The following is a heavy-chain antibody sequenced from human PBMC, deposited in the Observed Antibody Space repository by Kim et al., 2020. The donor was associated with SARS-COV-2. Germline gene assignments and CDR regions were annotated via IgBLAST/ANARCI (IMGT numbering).Heavy chain of an antibody. V-gene: IGHV4-4*07. D-gene: IGHD3-9*01. J-gene: IGHJ4*02. CDR3: AREHILTGYYNGVFDY. Sequence: SLKSRVTMTVDTSKNQFSLKLSSVTAADTAVYYCAREHILTGYYNGVFDYWGQGTLVTVSS.